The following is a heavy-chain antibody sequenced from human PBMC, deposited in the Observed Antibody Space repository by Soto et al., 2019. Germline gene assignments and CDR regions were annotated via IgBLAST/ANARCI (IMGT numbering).Heavy chain of an antibody. J-gene: IGHJ4*02. D-gene: IGHD4-17*01. CDR2: IYYSGST. CDR3: ARDGGDYCDYYFDD. Sequence: QVQLQESGPGLVKPSQTLSLTCTVSGGSISSGGYYWSWIRQHPGKVLEWIGYIYYSGSTYYNPSLQSRGTISVDTSKTQFSLTLSSVTSADTAVYYCARDGGDYCDYYFDDWGQGTLDTVSS. V-gene: IGHV4-31*03. CDR1: GGSISSGGYY.